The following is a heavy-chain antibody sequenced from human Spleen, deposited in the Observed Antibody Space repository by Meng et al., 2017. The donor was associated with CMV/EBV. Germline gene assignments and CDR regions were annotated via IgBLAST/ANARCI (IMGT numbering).Heavy chain of an antibody. CDR3: ARCLLRWQLGHYYYYGMNV. J-gene: IGHJ6*02. CDR2: IYYSGNT. D-gene: IGHD4-23*01. CDR1: GDSISTSTYY. Sequence: GSLRLSCTVSGDSISTSTYYWGWVRQPPRKGLEWIGHIYYSGNTFYNPSLKSRVSISIDTSKNQFSLKLSSVTAADTAVYYCARCLLRWQLGHYYYYGMNVWGQGTTVTVSS. V-gene: IGHV4-39*07.